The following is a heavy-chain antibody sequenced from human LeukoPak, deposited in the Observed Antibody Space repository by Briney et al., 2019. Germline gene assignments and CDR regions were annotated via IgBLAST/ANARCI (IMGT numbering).Heavy chain of an antibody. Sequence: PSETLSLTCTVSGGSISSYYWSWIRQPAGKGLEWIGRIYTSGSTNYNPSLKSRVTMSVDTSKNQFSLKLSSVTAADTAVYYCARGYPDYDILTGYPVYYFDYWGQGTLVTVSS. CDR2: IYTSGST. CDR1: GGSISSYY. D-gene: IGHD3-9*01. CDR3: ARGYPDYDILTGYPVYYFDY. V-gene: IGHV4-4*07. J-gene: IGHJ4*02.